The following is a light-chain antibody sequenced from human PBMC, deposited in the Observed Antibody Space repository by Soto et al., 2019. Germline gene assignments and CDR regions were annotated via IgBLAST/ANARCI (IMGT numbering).Light chain of an antibody. V-gene: IGLV4-69*01. Sequence: QPVLPQSPSASASLGASVKLTCTLSSGHSNYAIAWQQQQPEKGPRYLMKLNNDGSHSKGDGLPDRFSGSSSGAERYLTISSLQSEDERDYYCQTWDTGISVVFGGGTKLTVL. CDR3: QTWDTGISVV. CDR1: SGHSNYA. J-gene: IGLJ2*01. CDR2: LNNDGSH.